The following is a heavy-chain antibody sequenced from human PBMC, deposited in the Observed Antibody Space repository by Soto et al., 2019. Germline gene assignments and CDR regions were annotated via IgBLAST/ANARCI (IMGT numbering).Heavy chain of an antibody. CDR3: ARQGRSTLAVAGGAYAFEI. CDR2: TYYRSKWYN. D-gene: IGHD6-19*01. Sequence: SQTLSLTFPISGDSVSSNSAAWNWIRQSPSRGLEWLGRTYYRSKWYNDYVVSVKSRITINPDTSKNQFSLQLNSVTPEDTAVYYCARQGRSTLAVAGGAYAFEIWGQGTMVTVSS. J-gene: IGHJ3*02. CDR1: GDSVSSNSAA. V-gene: IGHV6-1*01.